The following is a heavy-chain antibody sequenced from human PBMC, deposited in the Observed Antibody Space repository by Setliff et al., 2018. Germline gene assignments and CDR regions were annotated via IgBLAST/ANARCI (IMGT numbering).Heavy chain of an antibody. CDR1: GGSISSSSYY. V-gene: IGHV4-39*07. Sequence: NPSETLSLTCTVSGGSISSSSYYWGWIRQPPGKGLEWIGSIYYSGSTYYNPSLKSRVTISVDTSKNQFSLKLSSVTAADTAVYYCARESRYYYDNLGTLDYWGQGTLVTVSS. CDR3: ARESRYYYDNLGTLDY. CDR2: IYYSGST. J-gene: IGHJ4*02. D-gene: IGHD3-22*01.